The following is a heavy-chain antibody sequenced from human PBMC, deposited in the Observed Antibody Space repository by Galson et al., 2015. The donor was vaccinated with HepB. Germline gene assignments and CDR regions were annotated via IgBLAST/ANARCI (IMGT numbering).Heavy chain of an antibody. Sequence: SLRLSCAASGFDFSRSGMQWVRQAPGKGLERVAVISYDGDNKEYAESVKGRFTISRDNFKNTLYLEMNNLRKADTAMYYCAKDPGRAVITSSKWFDPWGQGALVTVSS. CDR1: GFDFSRSG. V-gene: IGHV3-30*18. J-gene: IGHJ5*02. CDR2: ISYDGDNK. D-gene: IGHD4-23*01. CDR3: AKDPGRAVITSSKWFDP.